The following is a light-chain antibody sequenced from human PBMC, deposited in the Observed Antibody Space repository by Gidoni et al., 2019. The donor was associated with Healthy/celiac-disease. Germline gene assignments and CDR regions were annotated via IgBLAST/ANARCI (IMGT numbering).Light chain of an antibody. CDR1: QSVLYSSNNKNY. Sequence: DLVMTQSPDSLDVSLGERATINCKSSQSVLYSSNNKNYLAWYQQKPGRPPKLLIYWASTRESGVPDRFSGSGSGTDFTLTISSLQAEDVAVYYCQQYYSTPGTFGQGTKVEIK. CDR2: WAS. CDR3: QQYYSTPGT. J-gene: IGKJ1*01. V-gene: IGKV4-1*01.